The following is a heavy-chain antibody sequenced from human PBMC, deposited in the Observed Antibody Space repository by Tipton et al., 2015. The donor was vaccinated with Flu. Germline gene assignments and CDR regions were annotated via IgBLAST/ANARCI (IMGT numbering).Heavy chain of an antibody. J-gene: IGHJ4*02. CDR1: GGSFSAYY. V-gene: IGHV4-34*01. Sequence: TLSLTCAVYGGSFSAYYWSWIRQPPGKGLEWVGESNHSGTTNYNPSLTSRVTVSADTSKKQFSLKLSSVTAADTAVYYCARLSSNWYHQLDNWGQGTLVTVSS. CDR3: ARLSSNWYHQLDN. D-gene: IGHD6-13*01. CDR2: SNHSGTT.